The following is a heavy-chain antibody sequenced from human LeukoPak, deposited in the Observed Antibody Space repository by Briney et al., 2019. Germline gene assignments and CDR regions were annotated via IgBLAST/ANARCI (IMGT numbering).Heavy chain of an antibody. CDR3: ARVVAAKGYFDY. J-gene: IGHJ4*02. D-gene: IGHD2-15*01. Sequence: VASVKVSCKASGGTFSSYAISWVRQAPGQGLEWMGGIIPIFGTANYAQKFQGRVTITADESTSTAYMELSSLRSEDTAVYYCARVVAAKGYFDYWGQGTLVTVSS. V-gene: IGHV1-69*13. CDR1: GGTFSSYA. CDR2: IIPIFGTA.